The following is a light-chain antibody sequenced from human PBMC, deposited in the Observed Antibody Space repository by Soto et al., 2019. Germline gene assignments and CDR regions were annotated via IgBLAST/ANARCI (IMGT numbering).Light chain of an antibody. CDR3: QQLNSYPVT. J-gene: IGKJ4*01. V-gene: IGKV1-9*01. CDR1: QGISSD. CDR2: AAS. Sequence: IQLTQSPSSLSAPVGDRVTITCRASQGISSDLAWYQQKPGKDPKLLIYAASTLQSGVPSRFSGSGSGTDFTLTISSLQPEDFATYYGQQLNSYPVTFGGGTKVEIK.